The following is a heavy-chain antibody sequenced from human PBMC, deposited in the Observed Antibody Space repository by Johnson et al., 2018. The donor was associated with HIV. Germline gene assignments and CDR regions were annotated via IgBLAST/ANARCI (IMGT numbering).Heavy chain of an antibody. J-gene: IGHJ3*02. D-gene: IGHD2-8*02. CDR1: GLTFSDAW. CDR2: IKSKTDGGTT. CDR3: TTVGGILGTYAFDI. V-gene: IGHV3-15*01. Sequence: VQLVESGGGLVKPGGSLRLTCAASGLTFSDAWMSWVRQAPGKGLEWVGRIKSKTDGGTTDYAAPVKGRFTISRDDSKNTLYLQMNSLKTEDTALYYCTTVGGILGTYAFDIWGQGTMVTVSS.